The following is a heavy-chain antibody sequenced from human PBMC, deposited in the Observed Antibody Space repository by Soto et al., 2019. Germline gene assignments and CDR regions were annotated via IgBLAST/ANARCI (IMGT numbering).Heavy chain of an antibody. CDR3: ARECGGDGTNAFDL. V-gene: IGHV3-66*01. Sequence: QLVESGGGLVQPGGSLRLSCAASGFTVSSNYMNWVRQAPGKGLEWLSVLYSGAGTYYADSVKDRFTISRDNSKNTLYLQLNSLRAEDKAIYYCARECGGDGTNAFDLWGHGTMVTVSP. CDR1: GFTVSSNY. J-gene: IGHJ3*01. CDR2: LYSGAGT. D-gene: IGHD2-21*01.